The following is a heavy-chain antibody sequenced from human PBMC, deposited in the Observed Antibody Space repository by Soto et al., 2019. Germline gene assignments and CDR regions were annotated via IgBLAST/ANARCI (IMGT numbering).Heavy chain of an antibody. V-gene: IGHV3-23*01. Sequence: GGSLRLSCAASGFTFSSYAMSWVRQAPGKGLEWVSAISGSGGSTYYADSVKGRFTISRDNSKNTLYLQMNSLRAEDTAVYYCAKNLQYGSGGSRYYMDVWGKGTTVTVSS. D-gene: IGHD3-10*01. CDR1: GFTFSSYA. CDR2: ISGSGGST. CDR3: AKNLQYGSGGSRYYMDV. J-gene: IGHJ6*03.